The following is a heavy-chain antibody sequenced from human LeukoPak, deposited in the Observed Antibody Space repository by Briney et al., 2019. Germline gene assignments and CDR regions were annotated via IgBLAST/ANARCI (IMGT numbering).Heavy chain of an antibody. Sequence: PLASVKVSCKTSDFRDYYMNWVRQAPGQGLEWLGWINPKSGDTDYAQKFQGRVTMTRDTSINTAYMELSGLKPDDTAIYYCASGYSGYDLNYWGQGTQVTVSS. V-gene: IGHV1-2*02. D-gene: IGHD5-12*01. CDR1: DFRDYY. CDR3: ASGYSGYDLNY. J-gene: IGHJ4*02. CDR2: INPKSGDT.